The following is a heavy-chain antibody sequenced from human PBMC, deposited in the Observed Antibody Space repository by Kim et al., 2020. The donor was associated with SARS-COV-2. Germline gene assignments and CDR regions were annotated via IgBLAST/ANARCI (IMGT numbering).Heavy chain of an antibody. D-gene: IGHD6-13*01. CDR1: GFTFSSYA. CDR2: ISSNGGST. J-gene: IGHJ6*02. Sequence: GGSLRLSCSASGFTFSSYAMHWVRQAPGKGLEYVSAISSNGGSTYYADSVKGRFTISRDNSKNTLYLQMRSLRAEDTAVYYCVKGGIYDIAAAGNYYYYGMDVWGQGTTVTVSS. CDR3: VKGGIYDIAAAGNYYYYGMDV. V-gene: IGHV3-64D*06.